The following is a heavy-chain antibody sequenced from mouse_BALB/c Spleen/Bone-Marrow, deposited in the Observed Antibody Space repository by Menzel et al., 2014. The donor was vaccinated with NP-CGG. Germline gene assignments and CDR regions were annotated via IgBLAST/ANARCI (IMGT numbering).Heavy chain of an antibody. J-gene: IGHJ2*01. CDR2: ISSGGHYT. Sequence: EVQGVEPGGGLVKPGGSLKLSCAASGFTFSSYSMSWVRQTPEKRLEWVATISSGGHYTYYPDSVKGRFTISRDNAKNTLYLQMSSLKSEDTAMYYCSKDGGYDYSYYFDYWGQGTTLTVSS. CDR3: SKDGGYDYSYYFDY. D-gene: IGHD2-4*01. V-gene: IGHV5-6-4*01. CDR1: GFTFSSYS.